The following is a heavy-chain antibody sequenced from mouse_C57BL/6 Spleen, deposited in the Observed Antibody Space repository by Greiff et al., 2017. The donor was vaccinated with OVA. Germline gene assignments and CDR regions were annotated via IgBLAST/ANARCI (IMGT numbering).Heavy chain of an antibody. V-gene: IGHV5-6*01. D-gene: IGHD2-1*01. CDR3: ARGAMVTTRRFAY. Sequence: EVKVVESGGDLVKPGGSLKLSCAASGFTFSSYGMSWVRQTPDKRLEWVATISSGGSYTYYPDSVKGRFTISRDNAKNTLYLQMSSLKSEDTAMYYCARGAMVTTRRFAYWGQGTLVTVSA. CDR2: ISSGGSYT. CDR1: GFTFSSYG. J-gene: IGHJ3*01.